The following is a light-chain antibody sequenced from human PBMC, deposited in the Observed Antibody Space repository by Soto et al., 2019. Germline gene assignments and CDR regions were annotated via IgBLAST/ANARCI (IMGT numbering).Light chain of an antibody. Sequence: QSVLTQPASVSGSPGQSITISCTGTSTDIGAYNFVSWYNQHPVKAPKLLISEVTHRPSGVSDRFSGSKSGDTAFLTISGLQTEDEADYYCSSYTTFTTLIFGGGTKLTVL. V-gene: IGLV2-14*01. J-gene: IGLJ2*01. CDR3: SSYTTFTTLI. CDR2: EVT. CDR1: STDIGAYNF.